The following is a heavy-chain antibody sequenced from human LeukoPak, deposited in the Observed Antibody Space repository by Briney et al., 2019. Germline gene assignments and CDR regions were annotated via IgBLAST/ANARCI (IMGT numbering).Heavy chain of an antibody. V-gene: IGHV4-30-2*01. CDR2: IYHSGST. D-gene: IGHD3-10*01. CDR3: ASYYYGSGSYHTLGDY. CDR1: GGSISSGGYS. J-gene: IGHJ4*02. Sequence: SETLSLTCAVSGGSISSGGYSWSWIRQPPGKGLEWIGYIYHSGSTYYNPSLKSRVTISVDRSKNQFSLKLSSVTAADTAVYYCASYYYGSGSYHTLGDYWGQGTLVTVSS.